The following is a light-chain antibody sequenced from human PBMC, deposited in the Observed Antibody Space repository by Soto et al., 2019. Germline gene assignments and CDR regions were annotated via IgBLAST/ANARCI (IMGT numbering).Light chain of an antibody. CDR3: MQSIQFPVT. CDR2: EVS. V-gene: IGKV2D-29*01. CDR1: QSLLYRDGKTY. Sequence: EIVLTQTPLTLSVTPGQPPSIAFKPSQSLLYRDGKTYLYWYLQKPGHAPKLMIYEVSNRFSGVPDRFSGSGSGTDFTLKISRVEAEDVGVYYCMQSIQFPVTFGQGTRLEI. J-gene: IGKJ5*01.